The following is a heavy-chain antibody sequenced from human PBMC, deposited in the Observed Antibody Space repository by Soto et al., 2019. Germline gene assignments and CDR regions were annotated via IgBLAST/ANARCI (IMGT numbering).Heavy chain of an antibody. CDR2: ISGLGGDT. CDR1: GFTFSSYT. J-gene: IGHJ4*02. Sequence: EVQLLESGGGLVQPGGSLRLSCAASGFTFSSYTMNWVRQAPGKGLEWVSSISGLGGDTSYADSVKGRFTIFRDYSKNTLYLQMRSLRAEDTAVYYCAKREGGIAYYFDYWGQGTLVTVSS. D-gene: IGHD1-26*01. CDR3: AKREGGIAYYFDY. V-gene: IGHV3-23*01.